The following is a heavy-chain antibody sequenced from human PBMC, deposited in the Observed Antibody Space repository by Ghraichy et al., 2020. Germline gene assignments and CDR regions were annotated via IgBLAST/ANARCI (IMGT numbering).Heavy chain of an antibody. CDR3: ARGLWNYVRRAWFDP. Sequence: ASVKVSCKASGYTFTGYYMHWVRQAPGQGLEWMGWINPNSGGTNYAQKFQGWVTMTRETSISTAYMELSRLRSDDTAVYYCARGLWNYVRRAWFDPWGQGTLVTVSS. V-gene: IGHV1-2*04. CDR1: GYTFTGYY. CDR2: INPNSGGT. J-gene: IGHJ5*02. D-gene: IGHD1-7*01.